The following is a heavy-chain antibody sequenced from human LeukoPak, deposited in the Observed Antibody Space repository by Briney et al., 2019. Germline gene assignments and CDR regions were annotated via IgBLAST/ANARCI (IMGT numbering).Heavy chain of an antibody. J-gene: IGHJ6*04. V-gene: IGHV4-30-4*01. CDR3: ASDLTSGLDV. D-gene: IGHD1-14*01. CDR2: IYYSGST. Sequence: SQTLSLTCTVSGGSISSGDYYWSWIRQPPGKGLEWIGYIYYSGSTYYNPSLKRRATISVDAAKNKSSLKLSSVPAADTAVYYCASDLTSGLDVWGKGTTVTVSS. CDR1: GGSISSGDYY.